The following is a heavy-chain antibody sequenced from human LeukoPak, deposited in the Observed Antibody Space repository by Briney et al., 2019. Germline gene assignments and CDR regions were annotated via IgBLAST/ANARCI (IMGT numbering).Heavy chain of an antibody. V-gene: IGHV5-51*01. CDR2: IYPGDSDT. J-gene: IGHJ3*02. CDR3: ARPTYYYGSGSYYNPQGAFDI. Sequence: GESLKISCKGSGYSFTSYWIGWVRQMPGKGPEWMGIIYPGDSDTRYSPSFQGQVTISADKSISTAYLQWSSLKASDTAMYYCARPTYYYGSGSYYNPQGAFDIWGQGTMVTVSS. D-gene: IGHD3-10*01. CDR1: GYSFTSYW.